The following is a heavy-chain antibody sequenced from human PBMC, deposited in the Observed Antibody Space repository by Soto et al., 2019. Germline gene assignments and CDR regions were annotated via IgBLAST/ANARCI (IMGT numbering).Heavy chain of an antibody. CDR2: INPSGGST. V-gene: IGHV1-46*03. CDR3: ARAPNLYYDSSGYYQSD. J-gene: IGHJ4*02. D-gene: IGHD3-22*01. CDR1: GYTFTSHG. Sequence: ASVKVSCKTSGYTFTSHGISWVRQAPGQGLEWMGIINPSGGSTSYAQKFQGRVTMTRDTSTSTVYMELSSLRSEDTAVYYCARAPNLYYDSSGYYQSDWGQGTLVTVSS.